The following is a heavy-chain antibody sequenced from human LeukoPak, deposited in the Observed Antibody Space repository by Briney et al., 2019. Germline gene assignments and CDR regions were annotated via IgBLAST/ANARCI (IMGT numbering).Heavy chain of an antibody. J-gene: IGHJ4*02. CDR2: ISSSSSYI. CDR1: GFTFSSYS. CDR3: AKAKTVTRDYLDY. V-gene: IGHV3-21*01. D-gene: IGHD4-17*01. Sequence: PGGSLRLSCAASGFTFSSYSMNWVRQAPGKGLEWVSSISSSSSYIYYADSVKGRFTISRDNAKNSLYLQMNSLRAEDTAVYYCAKAKTVTRDYLDYWGQGTLVTVSS.